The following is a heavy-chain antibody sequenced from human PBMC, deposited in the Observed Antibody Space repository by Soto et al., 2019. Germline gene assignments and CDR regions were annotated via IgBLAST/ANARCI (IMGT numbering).Heavy chain of an antibody. CDR1: GLTFSSYA. D-gene: IGHD5-12*01. J-gene: IGHJ4*02. CDR3: AQRAWRTYYFDY. CDR2: IRGRGDST. Sequence: EVQLLESGGGLVQPGGYLRLSCAASGLTFSSYAMSWVCQAPGKGLEWVSAIRGRGDSTFYVVSVKGRFHISRDNSKNTLYLQMNRQRAEDTAVYYCAQRAWRTYYFDYRVQGTLVTVSS. V-gene: IGHV3-23*01.